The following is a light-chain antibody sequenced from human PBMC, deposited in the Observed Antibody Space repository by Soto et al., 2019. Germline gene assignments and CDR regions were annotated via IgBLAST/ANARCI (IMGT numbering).Light chain of an antibody. CDR3: QQRSNWPGFT. V-gene: IGKV3-11*01. Sequence: EIVLTQSPATLYLSPGERATLSCRASQSVSSDLAWYQQKPGQAPRLLISDASNRATGIPARFSGSGSGTDFTLTISSLEPEDFAVYYCQQRSNWPGFTFGPGTKVDIK. CDR2: DAS. CDR1: QSVSSD. J-gene: IGKJ3*01.